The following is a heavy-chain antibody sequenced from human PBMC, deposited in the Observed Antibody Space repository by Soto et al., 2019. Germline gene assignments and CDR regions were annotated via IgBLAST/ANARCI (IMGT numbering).Heavy chain of an antibody. J-gene: IGHJ6*04. CDR1: GGSISSSSYY. D-gene: IGHD2-8*01. V-gene: IGHV4-39*01. CDR2: IYYSGST. CDR3: ARKRRYGRMLADLDV. Sequence: SETLSLTCTVSGGSISSSSYYWGWIRQPPGKGLEWIGSIYYSGSTYYNPSLKSRVTISVDTSKNQFSLKLSSVTAADTAVYYCARKRRYGRMLADLDVWGKGTTVTVSS.